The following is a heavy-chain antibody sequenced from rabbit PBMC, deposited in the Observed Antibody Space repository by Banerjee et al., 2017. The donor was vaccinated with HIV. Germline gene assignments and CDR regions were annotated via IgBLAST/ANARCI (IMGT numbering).Heavy chain of an antibody. D-gene: IGHD4-1*01. V-gene: IGHV1S45*01. Sequence: QEQLVESGGGLVQPEGSLALTCKGSGFTISSSYYMCWVRQAPGKGLEWLACIYNGDGSTYYASWAKGRFSISKTSSTTVTLQMTSLTAADTATYFCARDLAGVTGWNFGLWGQGTLVTVS. CDR3: ARDLAGVTGWNFGL. J-gene: IGHJ3*01. CDR1: GFTISSSYY. CDR2: IYNGDGST.